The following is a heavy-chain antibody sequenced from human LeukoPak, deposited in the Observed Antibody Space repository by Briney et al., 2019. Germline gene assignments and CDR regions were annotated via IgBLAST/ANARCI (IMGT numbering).Heavy chain of an antibody. J-gene: IGHJ4*02. CDR3: ARGPSMVRGVIYY. CDR2: ISRSSGYI. V-gene: IGHV3-21*01. D-gene: IGHD3-10*01. Sequence: GGSLRLSCAASGFTVSSNYMSWVRQAPGKGLEWVSSISRSSGYIYYADSVKGRFTISRDNAKNSLYLQMNSLRGEDTAVYYCARGPSMVRGVIYYWGQGTLVTVSS. CDR1: GFTVSSNY.